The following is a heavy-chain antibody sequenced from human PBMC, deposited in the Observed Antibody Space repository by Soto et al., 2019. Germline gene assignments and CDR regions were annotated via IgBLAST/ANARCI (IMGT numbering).Heavy chain of an antibody. Sequence: GSSVKVSCKASGYTFTSYGISWVRQAPGQGLEWMGWISAYNGNTNYAQKLQGRVTMTTDTSTSTAYMELRSLRSDDTAVYYCARGWDAGSYGYTDTRFDPWGQGTLVTVSS. CDR1: GYTFTSYG. CDR2: ISAYNGNT. V-gene: IGHV1-18*01. J-gene: IGHJ5*02. D-gene: IGHD5-18*01. CDR3: ARGWDAGSYGYTDTRFDP.